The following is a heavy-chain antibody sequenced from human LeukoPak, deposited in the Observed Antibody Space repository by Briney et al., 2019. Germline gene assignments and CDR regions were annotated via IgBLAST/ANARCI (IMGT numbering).Heavy chain of an antibody. CDR3: ARGRGYSGYDSRDYYYYYMDA. J-gene: IGHJ6*03. CDR1: GFTVSSNY. CDR2: IYSGGST. V-gene: IGHV3-53*01. D-gene: IGHD5-12*01. Sequence: GGSLRLSCAASGFTVSSNYMSWVRQAPGKGLEWVSVIYSGGSTYYADSVKGRFTISRGNSKNTLYLQMNSLRAEDTAVYYCARGRGYSGYDSRDYYYYYMDAWGKGTTVTVSS.